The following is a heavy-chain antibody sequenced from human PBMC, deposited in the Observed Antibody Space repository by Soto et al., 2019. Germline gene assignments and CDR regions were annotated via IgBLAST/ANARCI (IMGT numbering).Heavy chain of an antibody. D-gene: IGHD2-2*01. CDR2: ISPMFHKA. V-gene: IGHV1-69*01. Sequence: QLQLVQSGTEVKKPGSSVTVSCKASGGTFGNYAINWLRQAPGQGLQWMGDISPMFHKANYEQTFQGRVSITADESTNTVYMELSSLRSEDTALYYCAREVDVHTPAFGAWGQGTLVTVSS. J-gene: IGHJ5*02. CDR1: GGTFGNYA. CDR3: AREVDVHTPAFGA.